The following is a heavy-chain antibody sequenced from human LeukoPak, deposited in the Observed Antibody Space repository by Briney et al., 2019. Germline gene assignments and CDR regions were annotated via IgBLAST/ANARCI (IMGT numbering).Heavy chain of an antibody. Sequence: SETLSLTCTVSGGSISSYYWSWIRQPPGKGLEWIGRIYTSGSTNYNPSLKSRVTMSVDTSKNQFSLKLSSVTAAGTAVYYCARLPYSSSSGFDPWGQGTLVTVSS. J-gene: IGHJ5*02. D-gene: IGHD6-6*01. CDR3: ARLPYSSSSGFDP. CDR2: IYTSGST. CDR1: GGSISSYY. V-gene: IGHV4-4*07.